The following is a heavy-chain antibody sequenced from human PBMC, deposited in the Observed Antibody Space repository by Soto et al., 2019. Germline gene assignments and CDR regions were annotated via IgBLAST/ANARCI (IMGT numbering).Heavy chain of an antibody. D-gene: IGHD3-3*01. CDR2: ISAKDSIT. Sequence: PGWSLRLSCTASGFTLSSTAMSWARQAPGKGLEWLSGISAKDSITMYADSVKVRFTISRDNSKNTLYLQMNSLRAEDTAVYYCATRFTMVLIPSAPFDNWGQGTLVTVSS. J-gene: IGHJ4*02. CDR1: GFTLSSTA. CDR3: ATRFTMVLIPSAPFDN. V-gene: IGHV3-23*01.